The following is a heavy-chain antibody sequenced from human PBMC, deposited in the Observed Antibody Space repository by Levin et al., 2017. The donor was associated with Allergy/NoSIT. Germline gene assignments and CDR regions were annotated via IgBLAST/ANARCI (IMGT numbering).Heavy chain of an antibody. D-gene: IGHD1-26*01. CDR2: MYYNGNT. CDR1: GGSISSYY. J-gene: IGHJ6*02. V-gene: IGHV4-59*01. CDR3: ARDRVRLGDTNYYYGMDV. Sequence: SETLSLTCTVSGGSISSYYWSWIRQPPGKGLEWIGCMYYNGNTKYNPSLKSRVTISLDTSKNQFSLQLSSVTAADTAVYYCARDRVRLGDTNYYYGMDVWGQGTTVTVSS.